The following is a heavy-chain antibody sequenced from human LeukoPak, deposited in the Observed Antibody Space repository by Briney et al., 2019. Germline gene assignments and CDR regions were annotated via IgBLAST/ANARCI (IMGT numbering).Heavy chain of an antibody. V-gene: IGHV4-59*01. CDR1: GGSLSNYY. J-gene: IGHJ4*02. CDR3: ARRSWGSDFDY. D-gene: IGHD3-16*01. Sequence: PSETLPLTCSVSGGSLSNYYWTWIRQPPGKGLGWIGYIYSSGSTNYNPSLRSRVSISVDTSENQFSLNLSSVTAADTAVYYCARRSWGSDFDYWGQGALVTVSS. CDR2: IYSSGST.